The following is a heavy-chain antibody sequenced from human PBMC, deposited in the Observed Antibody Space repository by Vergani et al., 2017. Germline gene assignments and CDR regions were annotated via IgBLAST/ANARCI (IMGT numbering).Heavy chain of an antibody. D-gene: IGHD3-10*01. J-gene: IGHJ3*02. Sequence: EVQLVQSGAEVKKPGESLKISCKGSGYSFTSYWIGWVRQMPGKGLEWMGIIDLGDSDTRYSPSFPGQVTVSADKSISTAYLQWSSLKASDTAMYYCASPVTIVRGVISKYNAFDIWGQGTMVTVSS. CDR3: ASPVTIVRGVISKYNAFDI. CDR1: GYSFTSYW. CDR2: IDLGDSDT. V-gene: IGHV5-51*01.